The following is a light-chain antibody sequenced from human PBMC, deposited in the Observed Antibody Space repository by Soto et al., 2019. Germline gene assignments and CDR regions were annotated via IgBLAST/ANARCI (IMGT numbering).Light chain of an antibody. Sequence: DIQTTQSPSTLSATLGDRVSITGRASQNIRNLLAWYQQKPGKAPKPLIYDASTLKTGVPSRFSGSGSGSEFNFTITGLQPDDFATYFCQQYNTYSTFGQGTRLEI. CDR2: DAS. CDR3: QQYNTYST. J-gene: IGKJ5*01. CDR1: QNIRNL. V-gene: IGKV1-5*01.